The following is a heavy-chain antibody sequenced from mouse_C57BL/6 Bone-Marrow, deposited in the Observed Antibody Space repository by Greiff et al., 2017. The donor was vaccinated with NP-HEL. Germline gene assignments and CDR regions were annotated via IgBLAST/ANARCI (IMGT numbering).Heavy chain of an antibody. D-gene: IGHD1-1*01. CDR3: ARVIIYYYGSSPYYYAMDY. Sequence: VQLQQPGAELVKPGASVKLSCKASGYTFTSYWMHWVKQRPGRGLEWIGRIDPNSGGTKYNEKFKSKATLTVDKSSSTAYMQLSSLTSEDSAVYYCARVIIYYYGSSPYYYAMDYWGQGTSVTVSS. J-gene: IGHJ4*01. V-gene: IGHV1-62-3*01. CDR2: IDPNSGGT. CDR1: GYTFTSYW.